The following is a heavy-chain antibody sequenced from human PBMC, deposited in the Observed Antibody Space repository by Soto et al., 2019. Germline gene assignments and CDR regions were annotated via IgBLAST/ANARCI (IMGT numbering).Heavy chain of an antibody. Sequence: MRLSCAASGFTVSTNYMSWVRQAPGKGLEWVSVVYSGGSTYYAESVRGRFTISRDNSKDTLFLQMDSLRAEDTAVYYCAKARGFTLGWGAFDIWGQGTMVTVSS. J-gene: IGHJ3*02. CDR3: AKARGFTLGWGAFDI. CDR2: VYSGGST. D-gene: IGHD5-12*01. V-gene: IGHV3-53*01. CDR1: GFTVSTNY.